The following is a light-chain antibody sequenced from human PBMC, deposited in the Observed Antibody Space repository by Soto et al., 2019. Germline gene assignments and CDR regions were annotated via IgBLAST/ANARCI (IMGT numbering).Light chain of an antibody. CDR3: CSYAGSYCYV. CDR1: SSDVGGSNY. J-gene: IGLJ1*01. CDR2: EVS. V-gene: IGLV2-14*01. Sequence: QSALTQPASVSGSPGQSITISCTGTSSDVGGSNYVSWYQQHPGKAPKLVISEVSNRPSGVSNRFSGSKSGNTASLTISGLQAEDEADYYCCSYAGSYCYVFGTGTKVTVL.